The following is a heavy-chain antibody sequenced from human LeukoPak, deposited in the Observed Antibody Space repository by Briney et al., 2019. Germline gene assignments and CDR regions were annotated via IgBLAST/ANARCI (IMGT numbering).Heavy chain of an antibody. CDR1: GYTFTDYY. Sequence: ASVNVSCKASGYTFTDYYIHWVRQAPGQGLEWMGWINPHSGGRNSAQKFQGRVTMTRDTSINTAYLELSGLTSDDTAMYYCAKVRDRLSSFYPAAWGQGTLVTVSS. V-gene: IGHV1-2*02. D-gene: IGHD6-13*01. J-gene: IGHJ4*02. CDR2: INPHSGGR. CDR3: AKVRDRLSSFYPAA.